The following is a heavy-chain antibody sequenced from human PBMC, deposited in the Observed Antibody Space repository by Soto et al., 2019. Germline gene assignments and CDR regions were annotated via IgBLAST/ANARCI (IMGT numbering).Heavy chain of an antibody. CDR1: GFTVSSNY. D-gene: IGHD3-9*01. CDR3: ARDRYDILTGYYSRYYYYMDV. J-gene: IGHJ6*03. V-gene: IGHV3-66*01. Sequence: GGSLRLSCAASGFTVSSNYMSWVRQAPGKGLEWVSVIYSGGSTYYADSVKGRFTISRDNSKNTLYLQMNSLRAEDTAVYYCARDRYDILTGYYSRYYYYMDVWGKGTTVTVSS. CDR2: IYSGGST.